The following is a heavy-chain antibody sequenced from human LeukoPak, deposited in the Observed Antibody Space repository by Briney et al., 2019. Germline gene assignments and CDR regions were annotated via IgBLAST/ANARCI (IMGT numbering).Heavy chain of an antibody. Sequence: GGSLRLSCAASGFIFNNYAMNWVRQAPGKGLEWVSGISGSGDSTFYADSVKGRFTISRDNSKNTLDLQMNSLRAEDTAVYYCAKSRSSSVSCYDYWGQGTLVTVSS. D-gene: IGHD2-2*01. CDR1: GFIFNNYA. J-gene: IGHJ4*02. V-gene: IGHV3-23*01. CDR3: AKSRSSSVSCYDY. CDR2: ISGSGDST.